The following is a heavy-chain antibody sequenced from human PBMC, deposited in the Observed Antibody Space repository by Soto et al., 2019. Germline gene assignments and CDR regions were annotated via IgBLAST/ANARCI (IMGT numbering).Heavy chain of an antibody. V-gene: IGHV3-11*06. CDR1: GFTFNDYY. Sequence: GSLRLSCAASGFTFNDYYMSWLRQAPGKGLEWISYISSRTNYTKYADSVKGRFTISRDNAKNSLYLQMNSLRADDTGIYYCARSVVSSTRFDPWGQGTLVTVSS. J-gene: IGHJ5*02. CDR2: ISSRTNYT. D-gene: IGHD6-13*01. CDR3: ARSVVSSTRFDP.